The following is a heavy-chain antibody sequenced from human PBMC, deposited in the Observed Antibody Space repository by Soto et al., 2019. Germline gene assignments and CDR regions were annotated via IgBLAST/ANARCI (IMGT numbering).Heavy chain of an antibody. J-gene: IGHJ6*03. D-gene: IGHD6-6*01. V-gene: IGHV4-31*02. CDR2: IYYSGST. CDR1: CGSSSGRGYY. Sequence: TLSVTWSVSCGSSSGRGYYCSWIRQHPGKGLEWIGYIYYSGSTYYNPSLKSRVTISVDTSKNQFSLKLSSVTAADTAVYYCAVLAARGPTYYYSYMDIWAKGPTVTVSS. CDR3: AVLAARGPTYYYSYMDI.